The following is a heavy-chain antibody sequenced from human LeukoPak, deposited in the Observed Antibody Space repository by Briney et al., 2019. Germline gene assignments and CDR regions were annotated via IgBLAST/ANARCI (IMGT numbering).Heavy chain of an antibody. Sequence: SGPTLVNPTETLALTCTLSGFSLSTSGVGVGWIRQPPGKALEWLALIYWDDDKRYSPSLKSRLTITKDTSKNQVVLTMTNMDPVDTATYYCAHSRRGRYNGYCSGGSCYPVYFDYWGQGTLVTVSS. D-gene: IGHD2-15*01. CDR3: AHSRRGRYNGYCSGGSCYPVYFDY. V-gene: IGHV2-5*02. J-gene: IGHJ4*02. CDR1: GFSLSTSGVG. CDR2: IYWDDDK.